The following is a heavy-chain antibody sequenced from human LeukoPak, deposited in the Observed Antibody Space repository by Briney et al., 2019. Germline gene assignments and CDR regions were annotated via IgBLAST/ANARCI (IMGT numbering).Heavy chain of an antibody. V-gene: IGHV3-48*03. J-gene: IGHJ4*02. Sequence: TGGSLRLSCAASGFTFSSYEMNWVRQAPGKGLEWVSYISSSGSTIYYADSVKGRFTISRDNAKNSLYLQMNSLRAEDTAVYYCASGDYSYGYSGDYWGQGTLVTVSS. CDR2: ISSSGSTI. CDR1: GFTFSSYE. D-gene: IGHD5-18*01. CDR3: ASGDYSYGYSGDY.